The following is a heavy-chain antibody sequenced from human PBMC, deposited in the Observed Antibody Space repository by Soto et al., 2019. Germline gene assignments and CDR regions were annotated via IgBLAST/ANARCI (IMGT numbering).Heavy chain of an antibody. CDR1: GYPFSDNQ. CDR3: ARRHSLDYIRWGLDP. V-gene: IGHV1-2*02. Sequence: ASVKVSCKASGYPFSDNQIHWLRRAPGQGLEWMGRINPKSDDTNYAQKFQGRVTMTRDTSIDTAYLELTGLTSDDTATYYCARRHSLDYIRWGLDPWGQGTLVTVSS. D-gene: IGHD4-4*01. CDR2: INPKSDDT. J-gene: IGHJ5*02.